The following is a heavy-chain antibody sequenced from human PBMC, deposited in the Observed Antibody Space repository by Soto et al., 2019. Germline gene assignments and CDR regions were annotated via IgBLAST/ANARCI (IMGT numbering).Heavy chain of an antibody. CDR1: GYPFSDNQ. CDR3: ARRHSLDYIRWGLDP. V-gene: IGHV1-2*02. Sequence: ASVKVSCKASGYPFSDNQIHWLRRAPGQGLEWMGRINPKSDDTNYAQKFQGRVTMTRDTSIDTAYLELTGLTSDDTATYYCARRHSLDYIRWGLDPWGQGTLVTVSS. D-gene: IGHD4-4*01. CDR2: INPKSDDT. J-gene: IGHJ5*02.